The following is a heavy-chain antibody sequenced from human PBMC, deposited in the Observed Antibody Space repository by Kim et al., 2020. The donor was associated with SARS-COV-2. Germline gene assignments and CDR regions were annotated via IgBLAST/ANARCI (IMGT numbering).Heavy chain of an antibody. CDR1: GGSFSGYY. CDR2: INHSGST. D-gene: IGHD3-16*02. Sequence: SETLSLTCAVYGGSFSGYYWSWIRQPPGKGLEWIGEINHSGSTNYNPSLKSRVTISVDTSKNQFSLKLSSVTAADTAVYYCARAGGHYDYVWGSYRTPYDYWGQGTLVTVSS. CDR3: ARAGGHYDYVWGSYRTPYDY. V-gene: IGHV4-34*01. J-gene: IGHJ4*02.